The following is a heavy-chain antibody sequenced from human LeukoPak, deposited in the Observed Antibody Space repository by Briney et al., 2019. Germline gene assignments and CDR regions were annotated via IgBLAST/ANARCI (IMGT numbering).Heavy chain of an antibody. D-gene: IGHD2-2*01. CDR3: AGDTHSSNWYDH. V-gene: IGHV3-53*01. CDR1: GFTVTSIY. J-gene: IGHJ5*02. CDR2: IYSDGNT. Sequence: GGSLRLSCAVSGFTVTSIYMSWVRQAPGKGLEWVSFIYSDGNTYYADSVKGRFTISRGSSRNTLYLQMNSLRVEDTAVYYCAGDTHSSNWYDHWGQGTLVTVSS.